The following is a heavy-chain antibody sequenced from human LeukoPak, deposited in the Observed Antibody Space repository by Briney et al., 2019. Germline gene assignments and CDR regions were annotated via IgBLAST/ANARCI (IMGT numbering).Heavy chain of an antibody. J-gene: IGHJ4*02. CDR1: GFTFSSYA. D-gene: IGHD2-2*03. V-gene: IGHV3-23*01. Sequence: PGGSLRLSCAASGFTFSSYAMSWVRQAPGKGLEWVSAISGSGGSTYYADSVKGRFTISRDNSKNTLYLQMNSLRAEDTAVYYCARHFLLGYCSSTSCLFDYWGQGTLVTVSS. CDR3: ARHFLLGYCSSTSCLFDY. CDR2: ISGSGGST.